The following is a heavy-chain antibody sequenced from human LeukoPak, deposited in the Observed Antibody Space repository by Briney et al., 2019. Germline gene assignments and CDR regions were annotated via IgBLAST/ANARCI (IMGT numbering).Heavy chain of an antibody. CDR1: GFTFNIAW. CDR2: IISKTDGGTT. CDR3: TTFSIDY. D-gene: IGHD2/OR15-2a*01. J-gene: IGHJ4*02. V-gene: IGHV3-15*01. Sequence: GGSLRLSCAASGFTFNIAWMSWVRQAPGKGLEWVGRIISKTDGGTTEYAAPVKGRFTISRDDSRNTLYLQMNSLKTEDTAVYYCTTFSIDYWGQGTLVTVSS.